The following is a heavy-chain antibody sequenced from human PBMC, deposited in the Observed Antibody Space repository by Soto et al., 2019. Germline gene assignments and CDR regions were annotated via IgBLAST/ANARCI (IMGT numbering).Heavy chain of an antibody. CDR3: ARDLGGMDV. D-gene: IGHD7-27*01. CDR1: GFAFSGYG. Sequence: QVQLVESGGGVVQPGRSLRLSCAASGFAFSGYGMHWVRQAPGKGLEWVTTIWHDGTNRYYAESVRGRFTISRDNSKNTLYLQMNSLRAEDTAIYYCARDLGGMDVWGQGTTVTVS. V-gene: IGHV3-33*01. J-gene: IGHJ6*02. CDR2: IWHDGTNR.